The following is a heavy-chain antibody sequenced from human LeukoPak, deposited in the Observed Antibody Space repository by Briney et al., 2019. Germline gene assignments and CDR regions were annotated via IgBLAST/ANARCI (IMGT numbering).Heavy chain of an antibody. Sequence: GGSLRLSCAASGFTFSSYEMNWVRQAPGKGLEWVSYISSSGSTIYYADSVKGRFTISRDNAKNSLYLQMNSLRAEDTAVYYCAKGITVGATDYWGQGTLVTVSS. V-gene: IGHV3-48*03. CDR2: ISSSGSTI. D-gene: IGHD1-26*01. CDR3: AKGITVGATDY. J-gene: IGHJ4*02. CDR1: GFTFSSYE.